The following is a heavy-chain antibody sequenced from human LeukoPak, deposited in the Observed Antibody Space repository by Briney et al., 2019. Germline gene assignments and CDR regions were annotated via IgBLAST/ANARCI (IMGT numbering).Heavy chain of an antibody. CDR1: GDSMTSSNHY. J-gene: IGHJ6*02. V-gene: IGHV4-39*01. CDR3: ARRSHCTGDSCYPV. CDR2: IYYGGST. D-gene: IGHD2-15*01. Sequence: SETLSLTCTVSGDSMTSSNHYWVWIRQPPGKGLEGIGSIYYGGSTYYHPSLKSRVTISQDTSKNQFSLKVNTVTAADTAVYHCARRSHCTGDSCYPVWGQGTTVTVSS.